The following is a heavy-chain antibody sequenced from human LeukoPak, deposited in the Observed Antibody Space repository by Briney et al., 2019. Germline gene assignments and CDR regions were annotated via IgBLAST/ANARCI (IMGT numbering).Heavy chain of an antibody. V-gene: IGHV4-39*07. J-gene: IGHJ6*03. CDR3: ARGTLDYMDV. CDR1: GGSISSSSYY. CDR2: IYYSGST. Sequence: PSETLSLTCTASGGSISSSSYYWGWIRQPPGKGLEWIGSIYYSGSTYYNPSLKSRVTISVDTSKNQFSLKLSSVTAADTAVYYCARGTLDYMDVWGKGTTVTVSS. D-gene: IGHD1-1*01.